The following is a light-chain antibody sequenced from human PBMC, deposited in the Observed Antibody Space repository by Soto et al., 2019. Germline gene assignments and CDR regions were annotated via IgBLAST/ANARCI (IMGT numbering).Light chain of an antibody. V-gene: IGLV2-8*01. J-gene: IGLJ2*01. Sequence: QSALTQPPSASGSPGQSVTISCTGTSSDVGGYNYVSWYQQHPGKAPKLTIYEVTKRPSGVPDRFSGSKSGNTASLTVSGLQAEEEADYYCSSYAGSNNFVVFGGGTQLTAL. CDR2: EVT. CDR3: SSYAGSNNFVV. CDR1: SSDVGGYNY.